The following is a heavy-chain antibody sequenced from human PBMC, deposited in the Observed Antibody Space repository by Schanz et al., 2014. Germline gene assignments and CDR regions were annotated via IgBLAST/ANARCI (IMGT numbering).Heavy chain of an antibody. CDR2: IWYDGSNK. Sequence: QVQLVESGGGVVQPGRSLRLSCAASGFTFSSYGMHWVRQSPGKGLEWVALIWYDGSNKYYAESVKGRFTISRDNPKNTLYLQMNSLRAEDTAVYYCARDSGSHYLVDYWGQGTLVTVSS. D-gene: IGHD1-26*01. V-gene: IGHV3-33*08. CDR1: GFTFSSYG. CDR3: ARDSGSHYLVDY. J-gene: IGHJ4*02.